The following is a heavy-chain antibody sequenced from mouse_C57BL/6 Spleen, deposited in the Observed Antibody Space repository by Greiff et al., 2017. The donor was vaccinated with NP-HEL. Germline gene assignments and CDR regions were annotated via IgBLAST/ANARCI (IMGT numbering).Heavy chain of an antibody. CDR2: INPSNGGT. V-gene: IGHV1-53*01. Sequence: QVQLKQPGTELVKPGASVKLSCKASGYTFTSYWMHWVKQRPGQGLEWIGNINPSNGGTNYNEKFKSKATLTVDKSSSTAYMQLSSLTSEDSAVYYCARPKASYYSNWYFDVWGTGTTVTVSS. CDR1: GYTFTSYW. D-gene: IGHD2-5*01. CDR3: ARPKASYYSNWYFDV. J-gene: IGHJ1*03.